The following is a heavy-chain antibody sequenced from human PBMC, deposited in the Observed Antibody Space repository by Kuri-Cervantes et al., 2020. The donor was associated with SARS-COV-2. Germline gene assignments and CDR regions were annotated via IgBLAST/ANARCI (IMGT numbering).Heavy chain of an antibody. V-gene: IGHV3-21*01. CDR3: AREARNIVWNYYYGMDV. CDR1: GFTFSSYS. D-gene: IGHD5-12*01. CDR2: ISSSSSYK. J-gene: IGHJ6*02. Sequence: GRSLRLSCAASGFTFSSYSMNWVRQAPGKGLEWVSSISSSSSYKYYADSVKGRFTISRDNAKNSLYLQMNSLRAEDTAVHYCAREARNIVWNYYYGMDVWGQGTTVTVSS.